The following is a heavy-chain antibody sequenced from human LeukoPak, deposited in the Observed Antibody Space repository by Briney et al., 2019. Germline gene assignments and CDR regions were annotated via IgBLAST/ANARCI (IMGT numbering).Heavy chain of an antibody. J-gene: IGHJ3*02. V-gene: IGHV3-48*01. CDR3: AKQGTGVAFDI. Sequence: GGSLRLSCAASGFTFSSYSMNWVRQAPGKGLEWVSYISSSSSTIYYADSVKGRFTISRDNSKNTLYLQMNSLRAEDTAVYYCAKQGTGVAFDIWGQGTMVTVSS. D-gene: IGHD1-14*01. CDR1: GFTFSSYS. CDR2: ISSSSSTI.